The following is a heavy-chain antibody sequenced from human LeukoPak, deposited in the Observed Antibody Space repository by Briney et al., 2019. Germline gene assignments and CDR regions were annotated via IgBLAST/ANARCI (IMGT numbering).Heavy chain of an antibody. CDR2: MNPNSGNT. J-gene: IGHJ2*01. CDR1: GYTFTSYD. CDR3: AREACSGGSCSNWYFDL. D-gene: IGHD2-15*01. Sequence: GASVKVSCKASGYTFTSYDTNWVRQATGQGLEWMGWMNPNSGNTGYAQKFQGRVTMTRNTSISTAYMELSSLRSEDTAVYYCAREACSGGSCSNWYFDLWGRGTLVTVSS. V-gene: IGHV1-8*01.